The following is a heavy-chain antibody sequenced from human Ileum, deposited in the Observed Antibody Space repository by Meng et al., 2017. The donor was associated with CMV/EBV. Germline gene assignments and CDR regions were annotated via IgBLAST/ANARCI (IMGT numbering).Heavy chain of an antibody. CDR2: INTNSGGT. Sequence: ASVKVSCKASGYTFTGYYMHWVRQAPGQGLEWMGLINTNSGGTNYAQKFQGRVTMTRDPSISTAYMELSRLRSDDTAVYYCASGWGQLPRRNIDYWGQGTLVTVSS. CDR3: ASGWGQLPRRNIDY. V-gene: IGHV1-2*02. D-gene: IGHD2-2*01. CDR1: GYTFTGYY. J-gene: IGHJ4*02.